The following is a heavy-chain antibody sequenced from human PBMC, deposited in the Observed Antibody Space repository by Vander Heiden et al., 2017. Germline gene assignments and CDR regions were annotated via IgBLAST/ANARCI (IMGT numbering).Heavy chain of an antibody. CDR1: GGSVSSYC. CDR2: IYTSGST. J-gene: IGHJ4*02. CDR3: ASGIVGANDFDY. V-gene: IGHV4-4*07. Sequence: QVQLQESGPGLVRPSETLSLPCTVSGGSVSSYCWSWIRQPAGKGLEWIARIYTSGSTNYNPSLKSRVTMSVDTSKNQFSLKLSSVTAADTAVYYCASGIVGANDFDYWGQGTLVTVSS. D-gene: IGHD1-26*01.